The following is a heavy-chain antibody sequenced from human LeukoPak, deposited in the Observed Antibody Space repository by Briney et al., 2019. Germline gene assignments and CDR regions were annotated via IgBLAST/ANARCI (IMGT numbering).Heavy chain of an antibody. J-gene: IGHJ6*04. V-gene: IGHV1-58*01. CDR3: AADSRRNYYGSGSYYIPYYYGMDV. D-gene: IGHD3-10*01. CDR1: GFTFTSSA. CDR2: IVVGSGNT. Sequence: GTSVKVSCKASGFTFTSSAVQWVRQARGQRLEWIGWIVVGSGNTNYAQKFQERVTITRDMSTSTAYMELSSLRSEDTAVYYCAADSRRNYYGSGSYYIPYYYGMDVWGKGTTVTVSS.